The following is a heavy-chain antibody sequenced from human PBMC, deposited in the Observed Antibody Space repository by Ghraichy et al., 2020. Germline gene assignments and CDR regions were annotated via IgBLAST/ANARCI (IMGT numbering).Heavy chain of an antibody. CDR2: IYYSGST. V-gene: IGHV4-59*01. CDR3: AAVWGGALAPRAARDYYYYGMDV. CDR1: GGSISSYY. J-gene: IGHJ6*02. Sequence: SETLSLTCTVSGGSISSYYWSWIRQPPGKGLEWIGYIYYSGSTNYNPSLKSRVTISVDTAKNQFSLKLSSVTAADTAVYYCAAVWGGALAPRAARDYYYYGMDVWGQGTTVTVSS. D-gene: IGHD6-6*01.